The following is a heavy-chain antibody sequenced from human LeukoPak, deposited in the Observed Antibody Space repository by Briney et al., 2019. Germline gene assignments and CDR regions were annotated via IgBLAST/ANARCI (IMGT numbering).Heavy chain of an antibody. CDR2: INTSGGSR. J-gene: IGHJ4*01. V-gene: IGHV1-46*01. CDR1: GYTFTIYY. D-gene: IGHD5-12*01. Sequence: AAVYVSSTSSGYTFTIYYMHWTRHAPGQGHERMGVINTSGGSRSYSQMYSGRVTLTRDTSTSTVYLELSSRRAEDTSVYDCARVGGYSGHHPYCGHGARVTVSS. CDR3: ARVGGYSGHHPY.